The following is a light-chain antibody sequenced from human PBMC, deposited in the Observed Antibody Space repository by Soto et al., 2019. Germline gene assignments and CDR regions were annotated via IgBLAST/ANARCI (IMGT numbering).Light chain of an antibody. CDR2: GAS. CDR1: QSVSNTY. J-gene: IGKJ5*01. V-gene: IGKV3-20*01. Sequence: EIVLTQSPGTLSLSPGERATLSCRASQSVSNTYLAWYQQKPGQAPRLLIFGASSRATGIPDRFSGSGSGTDFILTISRLEPEDFAAYYCQQYGNSPITFGQGTRLEIK. CDR3: QQYGNSPIT.